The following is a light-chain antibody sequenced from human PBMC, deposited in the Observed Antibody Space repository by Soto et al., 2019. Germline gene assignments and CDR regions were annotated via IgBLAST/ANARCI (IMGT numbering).Light chain of an antibody. V-gene: IGKV1-33*01. Sequence: DIQMTQSPSFLSASVGDRVTITCQASQDISNYLNWYQQKPGKAPKLLIYDASNLETGVPSKFSAIGSGTHFTFTISSLQPEDIATYYCQQYDNLPLAFGGGPKVEIK. CDR3: QQYDNLPLA. CDR2: DAS. CDR1: QDISNY. J-gene: IGKJ4*01.